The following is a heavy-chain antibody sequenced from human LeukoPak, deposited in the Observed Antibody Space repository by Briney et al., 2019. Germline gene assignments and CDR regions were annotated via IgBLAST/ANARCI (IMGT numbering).Heavy chain of an antibody. CDR1: GGSISSYY. CDR2: IYYSGST. Sequence: KPSETLSLTCTVSGGSISSYYWSWIRQPPGKGLEWIGYIYYSGSTNYNPSLKSRVTISVDTSKNQFSLKLSSVTAADTAVYYCARAQEGLDYWGQGTLVTVSS. V-gene: IGHV4-59*01. CDR3: ARAQEGLDY. J-gene: IGHJ4*02.